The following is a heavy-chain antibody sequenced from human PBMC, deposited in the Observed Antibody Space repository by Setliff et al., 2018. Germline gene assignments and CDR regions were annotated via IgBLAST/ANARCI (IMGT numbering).Heavy chain of an antibody. Sequence: SVKVSCKASGGFSTHAISWVRQVPGQGLEWMGGIIPILGTTDYAQNFQGRVTITTDESTSSAYLEMSNLRSEDTAVYYCASALTRRVAVAGKSQFDYWGQGTLVTVSS. CDR1: GGFSTHA. D-gene: IGHD6-19*01. CDR2: IIPILGTT. J-gene: IGHJ4*01. V-gene: IGHV1-69*05. CDR3: ASALTRRVAVAGKSQFDY.